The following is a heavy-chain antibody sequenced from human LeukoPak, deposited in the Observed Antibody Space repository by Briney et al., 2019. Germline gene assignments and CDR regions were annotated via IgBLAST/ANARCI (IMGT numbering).Heavy chain of an antibody. D-gene: IGHD3-16*01. Sequence: SETLSLTCTVSGGSISSFYWSWIRQPPGKGLEWIGYMHYSGTTKYNPSLKSRVTISVDTSENHFSLKLSSVTAADTAVYYCARGGDGVMTNPYYSYYWGQGTLVTVSS. CDR1: GGSISSFY. J-gene: IGHJ4*02. V-gene: IGHV4-59*01. CDR3: ARGGDGVMTNPYYSYY. CDR2: MHYSGTT.